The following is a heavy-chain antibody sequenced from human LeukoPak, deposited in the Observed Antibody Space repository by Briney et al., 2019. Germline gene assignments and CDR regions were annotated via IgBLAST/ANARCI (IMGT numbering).Heavy chain of an antibody. CDR3: ARGVYYYDSSGSSDAFDI. V-gene: IGHV4-30-2*01. J-gene: IGHJ3*02. D-gene: IGHD3-22*01. CDR1: GGSISSGGYY. CDR2: IYHSGST. Sequence: SETLSLTCTVSGGSISSGGYYWSWIRQPPGKGLEWIGYIYHSGSTYYNPSLKSRVTISVDRSKNQFSLKLSSVTAADTAVYYCARGVYYYDSSGSSDAFDIWGQGTMVTVSS.